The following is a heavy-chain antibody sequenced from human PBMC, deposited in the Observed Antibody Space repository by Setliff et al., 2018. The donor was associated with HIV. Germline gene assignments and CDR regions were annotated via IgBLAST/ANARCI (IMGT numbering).Heavy chain of an antibody. CDR1: GFTFSSYE. Sequence: LRLSCAASGFTFSSYETNWVRQAPGKGLEWVSYTSSSGSITYYADSVKGRFTISRDNAKNSLYLQMNSLRDEDTAVYYCASGGWSTYYYYGMDVWGQGTTVTVSS. CDR2: TSSSGSIT. D-gene: IGHD6-19*01. CDR3: ASGGWSTYYYYGMDV. J-gene: IGHJ6*02. V-gene: IGHV3-48*03.